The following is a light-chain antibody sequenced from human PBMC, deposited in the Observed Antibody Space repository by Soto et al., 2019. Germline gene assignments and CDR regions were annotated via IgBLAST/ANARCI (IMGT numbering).Light chain of an antibody. CDR1: ISDVGGYNY. Sequence: PRTQPASACGSSGQSFTISCTGTISDVGGYNYVSWYQQHPGKAPKLMIYEVSKRPSGVPDRFSGSKYGNTASLTVSGLQAEDEADYYCSSYAGSNNYVFGTGTKVTVL. CDR2: EVS. J-gene: IGLJ1*01. CDR3: SSYAGSNNYV. V-gene: IGLV2-8*01.